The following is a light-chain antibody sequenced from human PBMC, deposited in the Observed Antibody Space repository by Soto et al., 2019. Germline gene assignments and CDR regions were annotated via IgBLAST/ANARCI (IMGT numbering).Light chain of an antibody. J-gene: IGKJ1*01. CDR3: QQYGSSSWT. CDR2: GAS. CDR1: QSAGNF. V-gene: IGKV3-20*01. Sequence: EIVMTQSPATLSVSPGETASLSCRASQSAGNFLAWYQQKPGQAPRLLIYGASSRATGIPDRFSGSGSGTDFTLTISRLEPEDFAVYYCQQYGSSSWTFGQGTKVDIK.